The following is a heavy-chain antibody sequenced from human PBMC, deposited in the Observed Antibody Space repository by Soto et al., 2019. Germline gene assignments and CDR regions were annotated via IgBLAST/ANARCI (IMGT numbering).Heavy chain of an antibody. Sequence: SETLSLTCTVSGGSISSSSYYWGWIRQPPGKGLEWIGSIYYSGSTYYNPSLKSRVTISVDTSKNQFSLKLSSVTAAATAVYYCASGNYYDSSGYYYEMFDYWGQGTLATVAS. D-gene: IGHD3-22*01. CDR2: IYYSGST. V-gene: IGHV4-39*01. CDR3: ASGNYYDSSGYYYEMFDY. J-gene: IGHJ4*02. CDR1: GGSISSSSYY.